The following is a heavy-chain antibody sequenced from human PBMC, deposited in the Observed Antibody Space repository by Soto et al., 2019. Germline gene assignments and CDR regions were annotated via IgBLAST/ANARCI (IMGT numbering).Heavy chain of an antibody. CDR2: ISSSGSTI. D-gene: IGHD3-16*02. CDR3: ARDIVSFFDY. CDR1: GFTFSGYE. V-gene: IGHV3-48*03. Sequence: XGSLQLSCEASGFTFSGYEMNGVRQAPGKGLEWVSYISSSGSTIYYADSVKGRFTISRDNTKNSLYLQMNGLRAEDTAVYYCARDIVSFFDYWGQGTLVTVSS. J-gene: IGHJ4*02.